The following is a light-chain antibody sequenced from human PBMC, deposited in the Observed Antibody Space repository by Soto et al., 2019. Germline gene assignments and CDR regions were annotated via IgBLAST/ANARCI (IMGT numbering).Light chain of an antibody. CDR3: QQYGVSPPYT. CDR2: GAS. Sequence: EIVLTQSPGTLSLSPGERATLSCRASQSISSTYLAWYQQKPGQAPRLLIYGASSRATGIPDRFSGSGSGTDFTIPISRLEAEDFAVYYCQQYGVSPPYTFGQGTKLEIK. J-gene: IGKJ2*01. CDR1: QSISSTY. V-gene: IGKV3-20*01.